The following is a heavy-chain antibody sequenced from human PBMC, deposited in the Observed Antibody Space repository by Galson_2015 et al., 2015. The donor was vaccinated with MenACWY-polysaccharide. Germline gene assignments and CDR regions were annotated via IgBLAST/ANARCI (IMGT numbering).Heavy chain of an antibody. V-gene: IGHV3-33*01. Sequence: SLRLSCAASGSTFRGSGMHWVRQAPGKGLEWVAVIQYDGSQKQYTDSVRGRFSISRDNSKNTLYLEMNSLRAEDTALYYCAREDSRIVFHAFDIWGQGTMVIVSS. J-gene: IGHJ3*02. CDR2: IQYDGSQK. D-gene: IGHD3-10*02. CDR1: GSTFRGSG. CDR3: AREDSRIVFHAFDI.